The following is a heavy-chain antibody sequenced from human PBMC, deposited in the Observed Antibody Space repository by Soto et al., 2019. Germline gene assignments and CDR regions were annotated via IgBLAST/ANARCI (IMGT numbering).Heavy chain of an antibody. CDR3: ARGTFGAEYFQH. Sequence: QVQLVQSGAEVKKPGSSVKVSCKASGGTFSSYTISWVRQAPGQGLEWMGRIIPILGIANYAQKFQGRVTITADKSTSTAYIELSSLRSEDTAVDYYARGTFGAEYFQHWGQGTLVTVSS. CDR2: IIPILGIA. D-gene: IGHD3-10*01. J-gene: IGHJ1*01. CDR1: GGTFSSYT. V-gene: IGHV1-69*02.